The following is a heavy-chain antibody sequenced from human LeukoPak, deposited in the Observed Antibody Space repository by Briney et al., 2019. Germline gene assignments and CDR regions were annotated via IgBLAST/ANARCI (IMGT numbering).Heavy chain of an antibody. CDR2: IYHSGST. V-gene: IGHV4-39*07. CDR3: ARTLTYYYDSSGYWGAFDI. J-gene: IGHJ3*02. D-gene: IGHD3-22*01. Sequence: SETLSLTCTVSGGSISSSSYFWGWIRQPPGKGLEWIGSIYHSGSTYYNPSLKSRVTISVDTSKNQFSLKLSSVTAADTAVYYCARTLTYYYDSSGYWGAFDIWGQGTMVTVSS. CDR1: GGSISSSSYF.